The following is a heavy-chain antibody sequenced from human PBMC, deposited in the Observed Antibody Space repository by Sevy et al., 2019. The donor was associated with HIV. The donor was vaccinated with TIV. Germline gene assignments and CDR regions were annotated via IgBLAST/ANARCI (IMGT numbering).Heavy chain of an antibody. CDR1: GFTFGNYN. V-gene: IGHV3-21*01. CDR2: ITSRSDYI. J-gene: IGHJ4*02. Sequence: GGSLRLSCSASGFTFGNYNMNWVRQAPGKGLEWVSSITSRSDYIYDADSVKGRFTISRDNAKNSLYLQMNSLRAEDTAVYYCARDRRTLNYYASSGYSYYSDYWGQGTLVTVSS. CDR3: ARDRRTLNYYASSGYSYYSDY. D-gene: IGHD3-22*01.